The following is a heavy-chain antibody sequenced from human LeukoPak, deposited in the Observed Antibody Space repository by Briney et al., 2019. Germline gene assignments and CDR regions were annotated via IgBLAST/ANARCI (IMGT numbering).Heavy chain of an antibody. V-gene: IGHV4-39*01. CDR1: GGSISSTSYY. CDR2: IYYGETT. D-gene: IGHD5/OR15-5a*01. J-gene: IGHJ6*03. CDR3: ARQVSDYFYYYIDV. Sequence: LETLSLTCTVSGGSISSTSYYWDWIRQPPGKGLEWIGSIYYGETTYYSSSLKSRVTISVNTSKNQFSLRLTSVTAADTAVYYCARQVSDYFYYYIDVWGRGTTVTVSS.